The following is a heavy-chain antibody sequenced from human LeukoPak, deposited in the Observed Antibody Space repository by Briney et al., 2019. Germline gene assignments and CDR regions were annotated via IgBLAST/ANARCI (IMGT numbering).Heavy chain of an antibody. Sequence: ASVKVSCKTSGYTFTNFAIHWVRQAPGQRLEWMGRINAGNGNTKYSQNLQGRVTIAGDTSASTAYMELTSLRSEDTAVYYCARGLLWFGELSTLGYWGQGTLVTVSS. V-gene: IGHV1-3*01. D-gene: IGHD3-10*01. CDR2: INAGNGNT. CDR3: ARGLLWFGELSTLGY. J-gene: IGHJ4*02. CDR1: GYTFTNFA.